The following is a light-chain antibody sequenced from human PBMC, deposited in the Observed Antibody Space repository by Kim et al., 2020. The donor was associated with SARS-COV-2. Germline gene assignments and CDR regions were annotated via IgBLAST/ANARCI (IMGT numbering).Light chain of an antibody. CDR1: GSKIGAGYN. V-gene: IGLV1-40*01. CDR3: QSYDSSLSGSGV. Sequence: ISCTGRGSKIGAGYNVSGNKRLPGTAPKLLIYGNSNRPSGVPDRFSGSKSGTSASLAITGLQAEDEADYYCQSYDSSLSGSGVFGTGTKVTVL. J-gene: IGLJ1*01. CDR2: GNS.